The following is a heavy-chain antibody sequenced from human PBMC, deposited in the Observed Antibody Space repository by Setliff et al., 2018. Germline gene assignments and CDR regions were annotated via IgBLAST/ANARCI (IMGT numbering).Heavy chain of an antibody. CDR2: ISPYSDYI. CDR1: TFTLGTYS. V-gene: IGHV3-21*06. Sequence: PGGSLRLSCAASTFTLGTYSMHWVRQAPGKGLAWVSSISPYSDYIYYADSVKGRFTISRDNAKNSLYLQMNSLGAEDTAMYFCARSPANGGHDAFDVWGQGTMVTVSS. CDR3: ARSPANGGHDAFDV. D-gene: IGHD6-25*01. J-gene: IGHJ3*01.